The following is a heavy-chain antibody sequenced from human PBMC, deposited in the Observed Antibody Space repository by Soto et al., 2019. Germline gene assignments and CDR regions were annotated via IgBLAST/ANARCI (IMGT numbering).Heavy chain of an antibody. CDR2: ISWDGINI. CDR3: VKDMSSGWTRAHFDY. J-gene: IGHJ4*02. CDR1: GFNFEDYA. Sequence: EVQLVESGGGLVQPGRSLRLSCAASGFNFEDYAMHWVRQAPGKGLEWVSGISWDGINIGYAHSVRGRFTVSRDNAKNSLYLQMNSLRPEDTALYYCVKDMSSGWTRAHFDYWGQGTLVTDSS. D-gene: IGHD6-25*01. V-gene: IGHV3-9*01.